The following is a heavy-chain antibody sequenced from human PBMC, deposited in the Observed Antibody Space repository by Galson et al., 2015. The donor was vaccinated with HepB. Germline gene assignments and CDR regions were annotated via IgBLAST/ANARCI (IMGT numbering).Heavy chain of an antibody. J-gene: IGHJ4*02. V-gene: IGHV3-7*03. CDR3: AIRSSYFEY. CDR1: GFTFSSYW. Sequence: SLRLSCAASGFTFSSYWMSWVRQAPGKGLEWVANIKHDATDKYYVDSVKGRFTISRDNAKNSLYLQMNSLRAEDTAVYYCAIRSSYFEYWGQGTLVTVSS. CDR2: IKHDATDK. D-gene: IGHD2-15*01.